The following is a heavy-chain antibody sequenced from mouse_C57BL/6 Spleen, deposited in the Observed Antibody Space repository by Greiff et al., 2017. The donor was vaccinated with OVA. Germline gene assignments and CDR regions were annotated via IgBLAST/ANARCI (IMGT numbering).Heavy chain of an antibody. J-gene: IGHJ2*01. CDR1: GYTFTSYW. CDR3: ASETY. CDR2: IDPSDSYT. Sequence: QVQLQQPGAELVKPGASVKLSCKASGYTFTSYWMQWVKQRPGQGLEWIGEIDPSDSYTNYNQKFKGKATLTVDTSSSTAYMQLSSLTSEDSAVYYCASETYWGQGTTLTVSS. V-gene: IGHV1-50*01.